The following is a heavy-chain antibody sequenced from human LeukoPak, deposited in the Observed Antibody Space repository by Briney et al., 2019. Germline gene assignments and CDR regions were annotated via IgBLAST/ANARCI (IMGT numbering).Heavy chain of an antibody. D-gene: IGHD2-15*01. CDR2: IYYSGST. CDR1: GGSISSYY. CDR3: ARHRSGRYCSGGSCPTWFDP. V-gene: IGHV4-59*08. J-gene: IGHJ5*02. Sequence: PSETLSLTCTVSGGSISSYYWSWIRQPPGKGLEWIGYIYYSGSTNYNPSLKSRVTISVDTSKNQFSLKLSSVTAADTAVYYCARHRSGRYCSGGSCPTWFDPWGQGTLVTVSS.